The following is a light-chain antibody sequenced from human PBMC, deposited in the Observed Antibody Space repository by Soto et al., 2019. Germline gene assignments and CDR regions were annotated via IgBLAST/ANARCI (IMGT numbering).Light chain of an antibody. Sequence: DIQMTQSPSSVSASVGDRVTITFRASQGISSWLAWYQQKPGKAPKLLIYDASSLESGVPSRFSGSGSGTEFTLTISSLHPDDFASYYCQQYSRDSTFGQGTKVDIK. CDR2: DAS. CDR3: QQYSRDST. J-gene: IGKJ1*01. V-gene: IGKV1-5*01. CDR1: QGISSW.